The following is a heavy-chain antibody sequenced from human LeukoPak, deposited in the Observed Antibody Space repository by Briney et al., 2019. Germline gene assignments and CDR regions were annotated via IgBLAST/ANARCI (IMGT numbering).Heavy chain of an antibody. CDR2: ISGSGGST. V-gene: IGHV3-23*01. Sequence: GGSLRLSCAASGFTFSNHWMHWARQAPGKGLEWVSAISGSGGSTYYADSVKGRFTISRDNSKNTLYLQMNSLRAEDTAVYYCAKDQSASSGPPVGYFDYWGQGTLVTVSS. CDR1: GFTFSNHW. CDR3: AKDQSASSGPPVGYFDY. J-gene: IGHJ4*02. D-gene: IGHD3-22*01.